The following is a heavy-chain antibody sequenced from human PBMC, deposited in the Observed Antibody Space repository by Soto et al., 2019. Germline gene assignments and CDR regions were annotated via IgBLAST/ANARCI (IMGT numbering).Heavy chain of an antibody. CDR1: GCTFSSYS. Sequence: PVGSLRLSCAASGCTFSSYSMNWVRHSPGKWLEWVSYISSSSSTIYYADSVKGRFTISRDNAKNSLYLQMNSLRDEDTAVYYCATALVRGAAAGTGTHRTYHYYYYGMEVWGQGTSVTVSS. V-gene: IGHV3-48*02. CDR3: ATALVRGAAAGTGTHRTYHYYYYGMEV. CDR2: ISSSSSTI. D-gene: IGHD6-13*01. J-gene: IGHJ6*02.